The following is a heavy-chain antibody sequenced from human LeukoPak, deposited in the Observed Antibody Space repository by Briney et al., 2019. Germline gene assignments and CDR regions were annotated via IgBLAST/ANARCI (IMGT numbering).Heavy chain of an antibody. J-gene: IGHJ4*02. V-gene: IGHV3-9*01. D-gene: IGHD2-15*01. CDR1: GFTFDDYA. CDR3: ARGIDSSGTNSGWEFHLRY. CDR2: IRWDRGTV. Sequence: PGGSLRLSCAASGFTFDDYAMHWVRQAPGKGLEWVSGIRWDRGTVGYAGSVKGRFTISRDNAKSSVYLQMNSLRAEDTALYYCARGIDSSGTNSGWEFHLRYWGQGTLVTVSS.